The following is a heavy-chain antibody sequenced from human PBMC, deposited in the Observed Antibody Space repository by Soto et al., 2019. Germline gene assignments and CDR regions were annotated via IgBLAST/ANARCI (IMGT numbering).Heavy chain of an antibody. J-gene: IGHJ3*02. Sequence: GGSLRLSCAASGFTFSSYAMSWVRQAPGKGLEWVSAISGSGGSTYYADSVKGRFTISRDNSKNTLYLQMNSLRAEDTAVYYCAKHIVVVVAAPYDAFDIWGQGTMVTVSS. CDR1: GFTFSSYA. D-gene: IGHD2-15*01. CDR2: ISGSGGST. V-gene: IGHV3-23*01. CDR3: AKHIVVVVAAPYDAFDI.